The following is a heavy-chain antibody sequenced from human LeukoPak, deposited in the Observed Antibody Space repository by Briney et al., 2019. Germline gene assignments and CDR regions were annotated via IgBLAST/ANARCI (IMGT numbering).Heavy chain of an antibody. D-gene: IGHD6-13*01. CDR3: AAQQQLHYYYYMDV. CDR2: ISGSGGST. Sequence: GGSLRLSCATSGFSFSTYAMSWVRQAPGKGLEWVSAISGSGGSTYYADSVKGRFTISRDNSKNTLYLQMNSLRAEDTAVYYCAAQQQLHYYYYMDVWGKGTTVTISS. V-gene: IGHV3-23*01. CDR1: GFSFSTYA. J-gene: IGHJ6*03.